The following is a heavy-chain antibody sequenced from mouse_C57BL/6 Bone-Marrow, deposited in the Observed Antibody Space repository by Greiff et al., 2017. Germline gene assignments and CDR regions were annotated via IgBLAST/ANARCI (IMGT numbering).Heavy chain of an antibody. Sequence: EVKLVESGGGLVQPGESLKLSCESNEYEFPSHDMSWVRKTPEKRLELVAAINSDGGSTYYPDTMERRFIISRDNTKNNLYLQMSHLKSEDTAMYYCARDDDYYFDYWGQGTTLTVSS. CDR3: ARDDDYYFDY. CDR2: INSDGGST. CDR1: EYEFPSHD. V-gene: IGHV5-2*03. D-gene: IGHD2-3*01. J-gene: IGHJ2*01.